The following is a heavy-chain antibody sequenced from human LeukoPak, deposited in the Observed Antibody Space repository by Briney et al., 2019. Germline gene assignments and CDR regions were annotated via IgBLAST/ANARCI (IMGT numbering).Heavy chain of an antibody. CDR1: GFSFNTYN. CDR2: ISSSSDI. CDR3: ASQYFMDV. Sequence: TGGSLRLSCAASGFSFNTYNMNWVRQAPGKGLEWVSSISSSSDIHYADSVKGRFTISRDNPKNSLYLQMNSLRAEDTAVYYCASQYFMDVWGKGTTVTVSS. J-gene: IGHJ6*03. V-gene: IGHV3-21*01.